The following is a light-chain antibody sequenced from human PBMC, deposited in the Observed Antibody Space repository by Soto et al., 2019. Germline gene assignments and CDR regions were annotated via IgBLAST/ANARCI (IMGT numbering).Light chain of an antibody. CDR3: LQHSTYPLT. J-gene: IGKJ1*01. CDR1: QGIRND. CDR2: AAS. Sequence: DIQMTQFPSSLSASVGDRVTITCRAIQGIRNDLGGYQQKPGKAPKRLIYAASSLQSGVPSRFSGSGSGTEFTLAISSLQPEDSATFYWLQHSTYPLTFGQGTKVEIK. V-gene: IGKV1-17*01.